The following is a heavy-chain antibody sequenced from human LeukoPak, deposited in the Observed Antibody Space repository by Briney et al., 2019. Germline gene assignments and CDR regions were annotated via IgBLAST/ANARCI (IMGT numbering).Heavy chain of an antibody. D-gene: IGHD1-26*01. CDR3: ARMDGFWYSGLHGSPAPASSMDV. CDR2: INPSSGTT. J-gene: IGHJ6*03. Sequence: GASVKVSCKASGYTFTTYYMHWVRQAPGQGLEWMGIINPSSGTTSYAQKFQGRVSMTRDTSTSTAYMELRSLRSDDTAVYYCARMDGFWYSGLHGSPAPASSMDVWGKGTTVTVSS. V-gene: IGHV1-46*01. CDR1: GYTFTTYY.